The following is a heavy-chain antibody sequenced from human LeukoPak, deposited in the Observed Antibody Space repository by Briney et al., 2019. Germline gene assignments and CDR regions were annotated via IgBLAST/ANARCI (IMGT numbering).Heavy chain of an antibody. D-gene: IGHD6-13*01. CDR2: MNPNSGNT. Sequence: ASVKVSCKASGYTFTSYDINWVRQATGQGLEWMGWMNPNSGNTGYAQKFQGRVTMTRNTSISTAYMELSSLRAEDTAVYYCAKEGSSSWSREGYFDYWGQGTLVTVSS. V-gene: IGHV1-8*01. J-gene: IGHJ4*02. CDR3: AKEGSSSWSREGYFDY. CDR1: GYTFTSYD.